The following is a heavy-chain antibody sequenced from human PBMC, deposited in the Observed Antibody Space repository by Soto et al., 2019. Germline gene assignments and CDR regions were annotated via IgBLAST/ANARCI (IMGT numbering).Heavy chain of an antibody. CDR3: AKDLVNKGWFDD. CDR2: IAYDGSNK. Sequence: LRLSFASSGFTFSIYGIHFFLQSPCKRLDWVAFIAYDGSNKYYEDSVKGRFTISRYNSKNTLYLQMNSLRAEDTAVYYCAKDLVNKGWFDDWGQGTLVTVSS. CDR1: GFTFSIYG. V-gene: IGHV3-30*18. J-gene: IGHJ5*02.